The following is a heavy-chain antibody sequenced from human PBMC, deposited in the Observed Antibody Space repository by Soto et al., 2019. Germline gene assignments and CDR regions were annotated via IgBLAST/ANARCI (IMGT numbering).Heavy chain of an antibody. J-gene: IGHJ4*02. V-gene: IGHV3-11*01. D-gene: IGHD3-22*01. CDR2: ISGSGGII. CDR3: GRDTYYDGSGYHSGGVDF. CDR1: GFTFGGFY. Sequence: PGESLKISCAASGFTFGGFYMGWIRQAPGRGLEWVSFISGSGGIIYLADSVKGRFAISRDNTKNSLYLQMNSLRAEDTAVYYCGRDTYYDGSGYHSGGVDFWGQGTLVTVSS.